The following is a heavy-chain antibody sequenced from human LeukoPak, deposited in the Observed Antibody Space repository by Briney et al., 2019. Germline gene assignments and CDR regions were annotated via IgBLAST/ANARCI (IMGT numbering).Heavy chain of an antibody. CDR1: GFTFDDYA. CDR2: ISWNSGSI. CDR3: AKRGSSSSFDY. Sequence: PGGSLRLSCAASGFTFDDYAMHWVRQAPGKGLEWVSGISWNSGSIGYADSVKGRFTISRDNAKNSLYLLMNSLRAEDTAVYYCAKRGSSSSFDYWGQGTLVTVSS. D-gene: IGHD6-19*01. J-gene: IGHJ4*02. V-gene: IGHV3-9*01.